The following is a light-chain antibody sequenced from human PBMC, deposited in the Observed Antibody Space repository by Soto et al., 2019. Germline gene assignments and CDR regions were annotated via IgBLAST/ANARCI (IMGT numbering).Light chain of an antibody. CDR2: AAS. CDR1: QSIYTS. Sequence: DIQMTQSPSSVSSSIGDRVTISCRASQSIYTSLVWYQQKPGQAPKLLIYAASGLQSGVPSRFRGSGYGTDFPLTLSRLQPEDFSSYYCQQADRFPLSFGGGTKVES. CDR3: QQADRFPLS. V-gene: IGKV1-12*01. J-gene: IGKJ4*01.